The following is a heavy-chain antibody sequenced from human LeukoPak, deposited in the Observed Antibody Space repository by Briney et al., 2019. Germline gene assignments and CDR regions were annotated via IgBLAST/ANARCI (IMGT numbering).Heavy chain of an antibody. CDR2: IYPGDSDT. CDR1: GYSFISYS. D-gene: IGHD3/OR15-3a*01. V-gene: IGHV5-51*01. Sequence: GESLKISCMGSGYSFISYSIGWVRQMPGKGLEWMGIIYPGDSDTRYSPFFQGQVTISADKSISTAYLQWSSLKASDTAMYYCATPYGTGSYYYGMDVWGQGTTVTVSS. CDR3: ATPYGTGSYYYGMDV. J-gene: IGHJ6*02.